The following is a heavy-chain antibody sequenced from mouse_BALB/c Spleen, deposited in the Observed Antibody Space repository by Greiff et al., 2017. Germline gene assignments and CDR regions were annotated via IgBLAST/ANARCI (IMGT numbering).Heavy chain of an antibody. CDR2: INSNGGST. Sequence: EVQVVESGGGLVKLGGSLKLSCAASGFTFSSYYMSWVRQTPEKRLELVAAINSNGGSTYYPDTVKGRFTISRDNAKNTLYLQMSSLKSEDTALYYCARHRGYSAWFAYWGQGTLVTVSA. CDR1: GFTFSSYY. CDR3: ARHRGYSAWFAY. D-gene: IGHD2-3*01. J-gene: IGHJ3*01. V-gene: IGHV5-6-2*01.